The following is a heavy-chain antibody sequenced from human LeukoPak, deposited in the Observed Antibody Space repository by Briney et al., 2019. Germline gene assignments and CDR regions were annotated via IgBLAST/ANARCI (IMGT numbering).Heavy chain of an antibody. CDR2: ISGSGGST. CDR3: ARGPTMKMDV. Sequence: PGGSLRLSCTASGFTFSSYGMNWVRQAPGKGLEWVSAISGSGGSTYYADSVKGRFTISRDNSKNTLYLQMNSLRAEDTAVYYCARGPTMKMDVWGKGTTVTVSS. V-gene: IGHV3-23*01. J-gene: IGHJ6*04. D-gene: IGHD3-22*01. CDR1: GFTFSSYG.